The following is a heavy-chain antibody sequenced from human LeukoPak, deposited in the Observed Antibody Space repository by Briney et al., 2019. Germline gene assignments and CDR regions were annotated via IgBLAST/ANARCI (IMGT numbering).Heavy chain of an antibody. D-gene: IGHD6-19*01. CDR1: GFTFGSYA. Sequence: PGGSLRLSCVVSGFTFGSYAMSWIRQAPGKGLEWVSSIYDNGGRTFYVDSVKGRFTISRDNSKSTLFLQMNSLRVDDTALYFCAKVLKDHRQWLEQNDYWGQGTLVTVSS. CDR2: IYDNGGRT. CDR3: AKVLKDHRQWLEQNDY. V-gene: IGHV3-23*01. J-gene: IGHJ4*02.